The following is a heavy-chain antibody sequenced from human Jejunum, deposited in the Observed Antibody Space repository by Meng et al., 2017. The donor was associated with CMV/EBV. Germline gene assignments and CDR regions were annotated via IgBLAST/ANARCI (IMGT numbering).Heavy chain of an antibody. D-gene: IGHD5-18*01. CDR2: TYPGDSDT. Sequence: CKGSGSSFTSHWIGWVRQMPGKGLEWVGITYPGDSDTRYSPSFEGQVTISADNSITTAYQQWSSLKASDTAMYYCTLELQLWLIDYWGQGTLVTVSS. CDR1: GSSFTSHW. J-gene: IGHJ4*02. V-gene: IGHV5-51*01. CDR3: TLELQLWLIDY.